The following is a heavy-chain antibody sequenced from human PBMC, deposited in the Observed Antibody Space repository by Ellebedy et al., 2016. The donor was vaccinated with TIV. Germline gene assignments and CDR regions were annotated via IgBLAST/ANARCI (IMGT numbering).Heavy chain of an antibody. CDR3: ARGMDKSGWYALNFDY. V-gene: IGHV3-30*03. J-gene: IGHJ4*02. Sequence: GESLKISCAASRFTFSSYGMHWVRQAPGKGLEWVAVISYDGGNKYYADSVKGRFTISRDNSKNTLYLQINSLRAEDTALYYWARGMDKSGWYALNFDYWGQGTLVTVSS. D-gene: IGHD6-19*01. CDR1: RFTFSSYG. CDR2: ISYDGGNK.